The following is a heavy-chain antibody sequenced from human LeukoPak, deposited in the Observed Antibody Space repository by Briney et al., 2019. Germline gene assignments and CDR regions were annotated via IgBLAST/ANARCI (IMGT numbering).Heavy chain of an antibody. V-gene: IGHV6-1*01. J-gene: IGHJ3*02. D-gene: IGHD2-2*01. CDR3: ARDYGPYCSSTSCPLGDAFDI. CDR1: VDSVSSNSAS. CDR2: TYYRSKWYN. Sequence: SQTLSLTCAISVDSVSSNSASWNWIRQSPSRGLEWLGRTYYRSKWYNDYAVSVKSRITINPDTSNNQFSLQLNSVTPEDTAVYYCARDYGPYCSSTSCPLGDAFDIWGQGTMVTVSS.